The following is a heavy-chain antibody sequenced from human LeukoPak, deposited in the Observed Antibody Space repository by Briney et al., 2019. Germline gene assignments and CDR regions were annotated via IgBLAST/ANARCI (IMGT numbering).Heavy chain of an antibody. V-gene: IGHV4-34*01. CDR1: GGSISSYY. CDR3: ARGLDSSGWYDAFDI. J-gene: IGHJ3*02. CDR2: INHSGST. Sequence: ETLSLTCPVSGGSISSYYWSWIRQPPGKGLEWIGEINHSGSTNYNPSLKSRVTISVDTSKNQFSLKLSSVTAADTAVYYCARGLDSSGWYDAFDIWGQGTMVTVSS. D-gene: IGHD6-19*01.